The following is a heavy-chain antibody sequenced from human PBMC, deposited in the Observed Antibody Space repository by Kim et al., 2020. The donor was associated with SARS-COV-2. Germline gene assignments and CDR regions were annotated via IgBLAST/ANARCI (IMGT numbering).Heavy chain of an antibody. J-gene: IGHJ4*02. V-gene: IGHV3-23*01. Sequence: TDSVTGRLTISRDNYKTTLFLQMNSLRAEDTAVYYCAKRFGSGGYYSDYWGQGTLVTVSS. D-gene: IGHD3-10*01. CDR3: AKRFGSGGYYSDY.